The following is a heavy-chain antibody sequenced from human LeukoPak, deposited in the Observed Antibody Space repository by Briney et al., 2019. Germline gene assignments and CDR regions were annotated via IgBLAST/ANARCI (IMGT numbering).Heavy chain of an antibody. CDR1: GGSFSGYY. D-gene: IGHD4-17*01. J-gene: IGHJ4*02. Sequence: SETLSLTCAVYGGSFSGYYWSWIRQPPEKGLEWIGEINHSGSTNYNPSLKSRVTISVDTSKNQFSLKLSSVTAADTAVYYCAATTVTTDHRYWGQGTLVTVSS. CDR3: AATTVTTDHRY. V-gene: IGHV4-34*09. CDR2: INHSGST.